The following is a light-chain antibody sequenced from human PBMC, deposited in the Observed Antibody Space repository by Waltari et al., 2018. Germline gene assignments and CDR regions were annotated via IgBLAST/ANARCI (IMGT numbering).Light chain of an antibody. CDR2: AAS. Sequence: EIVLTQSPGTLSLSQGERVTLSCRASKSVSRTLDWYQQKPGHALSLLIYAASTRATGIPYRFSGSGSGTDFRLTISRLEPEDFAVYYCQHYVRIPVTFGQGTKVEIK. J-gene: IGKJ1*01. V-gene: IGKV3-20*01. CDR1: KSVSRT. CDR3: QHYVRIPVT.